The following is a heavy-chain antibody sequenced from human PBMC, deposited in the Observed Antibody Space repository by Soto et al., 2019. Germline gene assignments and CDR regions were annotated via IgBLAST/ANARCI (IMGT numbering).Heavy chain of an antibody. D-gene: IGHD5-18*01. CDR3: ARYSYGYSYFDY. V-gene: IGHV1-69*12. CDR2: IIPIFGTA. Sequence: QVQLVQSGAEVKKPGSSVKVSCKASGGTFSSYAISWVRQAPGQGLEWMGGIIPIFGTANYAQKFQGRVTITADESTTTAYMELSSLSSEDTAGYYCARYSYGYSYFDYWGQGTLVTVSS. CDR1: GGTFSSYA. J-gene: IGHJ4*02.